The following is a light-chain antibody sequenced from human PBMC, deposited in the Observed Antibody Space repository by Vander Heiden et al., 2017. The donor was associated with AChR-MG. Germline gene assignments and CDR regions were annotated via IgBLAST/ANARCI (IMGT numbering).Light chain of an antibody. CDR1: SSNIGAGCC. J-gene: IGLJ2*01. V-gene: IGLV1-40*01. Sequence: QSVLTQPPSVSAAPGPRVTISCTGSSSNIGAGCCVHWYQQLPGTAPKLLIYGNSNRPSGVPDRFSGSKSGTSASLAITGLQAEDEADYYCQSYDSSLSGPVVFGGGTKLTVL. CDR3: QSYDSSLSGPVV. CDR2: GNS.